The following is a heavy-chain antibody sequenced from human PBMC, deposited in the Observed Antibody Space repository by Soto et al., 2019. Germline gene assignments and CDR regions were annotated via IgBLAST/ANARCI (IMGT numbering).Heavy chain of an antibody. D-gene: IGHD6-19*01. CDR2: IYYSGST. J-gene: IGHJ3*02. V-gene: IGHV4-59*08. CDR1: GGSISSYY. CDR3: ARHVRGVAGSDAFDI. Sequence: SESLSLTCTVSGGSISSYYWSWIRQPPGKGLEWIGYIYYSGSTNYNPSLKSRVTISVDTSKNQFSLKLSSVTAADTAVYYCARHVRGVAGSDAFDIWGQGTMVTVS.